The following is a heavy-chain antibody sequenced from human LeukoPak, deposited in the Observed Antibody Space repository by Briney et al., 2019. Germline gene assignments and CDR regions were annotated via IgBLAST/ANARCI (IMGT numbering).Heavy chain of an antibody. CDR2: ISSSSSYI. Sequence: GGSLRLSCAASGFTFSSYSMNWVRQAPGKGLEWVSSISSSSSYIYYADSVKGRFTISRDNSKNTLYLQMNSLRAEDTAVYYCAKVNRIAAAAFFDYWGQGTLVTVSS. CDR3: AKVNRIAAAAFFDY. V-gene: IGHV3-21*04. CDR1: GFTFSSYS. D-gene: IGHD6-13*01. J-gene: IGHJ4*02.